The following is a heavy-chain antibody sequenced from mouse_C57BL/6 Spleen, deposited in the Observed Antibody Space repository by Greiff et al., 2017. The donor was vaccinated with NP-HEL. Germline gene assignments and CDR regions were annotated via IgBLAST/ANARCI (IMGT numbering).Heavy chain of an antibody. CDR3: ARDLYWYCGV. CDR2: ISSGSSTI. J-gene: IGHJ1*03. Sequence: EVQLMESGGGLVKPGGSLKLSCAASGFTFSDYGMHWVRQAPEKGLEWVAYISSGSSTIYYADTVKGRFTISRDNAKNTLFLQMTSLRSEDTAMSYCARDLYWYCGVWGTGTTVTVSS. V-gene: IGHV5-17*01. CDR1: GFTFSDYG.